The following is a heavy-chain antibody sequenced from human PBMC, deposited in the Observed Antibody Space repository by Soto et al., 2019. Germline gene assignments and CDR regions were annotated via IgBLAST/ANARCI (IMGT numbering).Heavy chain of an antibody. J-gene: IGHJ6*03. V-gene: IGHV3-33*01. CDR3: ARDQTDIVATTYYYYYYMDV. CDR2: IWYDGSNK. CDR1: GFTFSSYG. Sequence: GGSLRLSCAASGFTFSSYGMHWVRQAPGKGLEWVVVIWYDGSNKYYADSVKGRFTISRDNSKNTLYLQMNSLRAEDTAVYYCARDQTDIVATTYYYYYYMDVWGKGTTVTVSS. D-gene: IGHD5-12*01.